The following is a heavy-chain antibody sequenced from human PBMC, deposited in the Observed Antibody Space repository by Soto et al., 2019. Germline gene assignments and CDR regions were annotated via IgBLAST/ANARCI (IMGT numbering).Heavy chain of an antibody. D-gene: IGHD2-2*01. CDR2: INPSGGST. CDR3: ARESPQYNCSSTSCAIDY. V-gene: IGHV1-46*03. J-gene: IGHJ4*02. Sequence: GASVKVSCKASGYTFTSYYMHWVRQAPGQGLEWMGIINPSGGSTSYAQKFQGRVTMTRDTSTSTVYMELSSLRSEDTAVHYCARESPQYNCSSTSCAIDYWGQGTLVTVSS. CDR1: GYTFTSYY.